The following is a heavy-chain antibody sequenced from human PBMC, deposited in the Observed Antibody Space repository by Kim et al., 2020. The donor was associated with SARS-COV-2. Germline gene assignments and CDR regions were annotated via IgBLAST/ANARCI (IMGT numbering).Heavy chain of an antibody. V-gene: IGHV4-39*01. CDR2: IYSSGNT. Sequence: SETLSLTCTVSGDSISRSSYYWGWIRQPPGKGLEWIGSIYSSGNTHYNPSLKSRVTISVDTSKNQLSLKLNFVTAADTAVYYCASPLLYYYDSAGYRLWGQGTLVIVSS. J-gene: IGHJ1*01. CDR1: GDSISRSSYY. CDR3: ASPLLYYYDSAGYRL. D-gene: IGHD3-22*01.